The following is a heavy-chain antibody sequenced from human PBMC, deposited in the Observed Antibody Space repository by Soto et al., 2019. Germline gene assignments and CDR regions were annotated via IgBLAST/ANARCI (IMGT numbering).Heavy chain of an antibody. J-gene: IGHJ3*02. D-gene: IGHD2-15*01. CDR3: AKDGGSCSGGSCGLFDI. Sequence: GGSLRLSCAASGLTFSNQAMSWVRQAPGRGLEWVSAIRDSGGRTYYADSVKGRFTSSKDNSKNTLYLQMNNLRAEDRAVYYCAKDGGSCSGGSCGLFDIWGQGTMVTVSS. CDR2: IRDSGGRT. CDR1: GLTFSNQA. V-gene: IGHV3-23*01.